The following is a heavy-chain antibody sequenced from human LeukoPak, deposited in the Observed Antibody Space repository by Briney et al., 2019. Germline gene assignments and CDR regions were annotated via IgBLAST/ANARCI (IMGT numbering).Heavy chain of an antibody. V-gene: IGHV3-48*04. CDR2: ISSSGNTI. J-gene: IGHJ4*02. Sequence: GGSLRLSCAASRFTFSSYSMNWVRQAPGKGLEWVSYISSSGNTIYYADSVRGRFTISRDNAKNSLYLQMNSLRAADTAVYYCARQGQLADFDYWGQGTLVTVSS. CDR3: ARQGQLADFDY. D-gene: IGHD6-13*01. CDR1: RFTFSSYS.